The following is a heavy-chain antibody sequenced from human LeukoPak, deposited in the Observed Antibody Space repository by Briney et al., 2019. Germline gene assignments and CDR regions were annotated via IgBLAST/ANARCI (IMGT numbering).Heavy chain of an antibody. J-gene: IGHJ3*02. Sequence: GSLRLSCAASGFTFSSYAMHWVRQAPGKGLEWVAVISYDGSNKYYADSVKGRFTISRDNSKNTLYLQMNSLRAEDTAVYYCAREGIAARRGAFDIWGQGTMVTVSS. D-gene: IGHD6-6*01. CDR3: AREGIAARRGAFDI. CDR1: GFTFSSYA. CDR2: ISYDGSNK. V-gene: IGHV3-30-3*01.